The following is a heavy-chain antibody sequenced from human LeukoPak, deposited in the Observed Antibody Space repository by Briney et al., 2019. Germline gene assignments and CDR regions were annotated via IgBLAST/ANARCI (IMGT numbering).Heavy chain of an antibody. Sequence: GGSLRLSCAASGFTFSSYDMSWVRQAPGKGPEWVSGISGSGGTTYYADSVRGRSTISRDNSKNTLYLQMNSLRAEDAAVYFCAKAPVTSCRGAYCYPFDSWGQGTLVTVSS. V-gene: IGHV3-23*01. D-gene: IGHD2-21*01. J-gene: IGHJ4*02. CDR3: AKAPVTSCRGAYCYPFDS. CDR2: ISGSGGTT. CDR1: GFTFSSYD.